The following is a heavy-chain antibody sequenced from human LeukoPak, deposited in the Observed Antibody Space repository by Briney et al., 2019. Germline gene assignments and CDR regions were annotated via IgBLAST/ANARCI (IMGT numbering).Heavy chain of an antibody. CDR1: GFTFISYE. CDR2: ISTSGGTT. Sequence: PGGSLRLSCAGSGFTFISYEMSWVRQAPGKGLEWVSYISTSGGTTYCADSVKGRFTISRDIAENSLYLQMNSLRGEDTAVYYCARVRGYYYMDVWGKGTTVTVSS. CDR3: ARVRGYYYMDV. J-gene: IGHJ6*03. D-gene: IGHD3-10*01. V-gene: IGHV3-48*03.